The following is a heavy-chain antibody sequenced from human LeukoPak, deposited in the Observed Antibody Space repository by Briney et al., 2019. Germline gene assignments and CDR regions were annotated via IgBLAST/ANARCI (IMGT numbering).Heavy chain of an antibody. V-gene: IGHV3-53*01. J-gene: IGHJ4*02. CDR1: GFSFDDYG. D-gene: IGHD4-23*01. Sequence: GGSLRLSCAASGFSFDDYGMSWVRQAPGKGLEWVSLIYSGGTTYYADSVKGRFTISRDNSKNTLYLQMNSLRAEDTAVYYCARRAGGYSHPYDYWGQGILVTVSS. CDR2: IYSGGTT. CDR3: ARRAGGYSHPYDY.